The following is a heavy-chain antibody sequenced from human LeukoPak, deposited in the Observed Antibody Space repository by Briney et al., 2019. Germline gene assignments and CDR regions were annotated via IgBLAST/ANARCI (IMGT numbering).Heavy chain of an antibody. Sequence: PSETLSPTCAVYGGSFSGYYWSWIRQPSGKGLEWIGEINHSGSTNYNPSLKSRVTISVDTSKNQFSLKLSSVTAADTAVYYCARHSGGTYYVNFDPWGQGTLVTVSS. CDR1: GGSFSGYY. V-gene: IGHV4-34*01. CDR3: ARHSGGTYYVNFDP. CDR2: INHSGST. D-gene: IGHD1-26*01. J-gene: IGHJ5*02.